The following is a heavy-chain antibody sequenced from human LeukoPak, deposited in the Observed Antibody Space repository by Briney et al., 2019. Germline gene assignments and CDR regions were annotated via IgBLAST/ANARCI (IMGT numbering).Heavy chain of an antibody. CDR1: GFTFSSYW. J-gene: IGHJ4*02. CDR3: ARASYASLPNY. V-gene: IGHV3-74*01. CDR2: INSDGTST. Sequence: PGGSLRLSCAASGFTFSSYWMHWVRQAPGKGLVWVSRINSDGTSTSYADSVKGRFTVSRDNAKNTLYLQMNSMRAEDTAVYYCARASYASLPNYWGQGTLVTVSS. D-gene: IGHD2-2*01.